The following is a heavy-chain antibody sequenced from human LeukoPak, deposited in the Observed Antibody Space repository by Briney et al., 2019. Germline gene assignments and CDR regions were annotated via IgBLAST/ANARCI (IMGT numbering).Heavy chain of an antibody. CDR2: IFAGGGAA. CDR3: AKNYYDRRGPYSWVFDY. J-gene: IGHJ4*02. V-gene: IGHV3-23*01. CDR1: GFTFSDYA. Sequence: PGGSLRLSCPVSGFTFSDYAMTRVRQAPGKGLEWVSSIFAGGGAALYADSVRGRFTIFRYDSKSTLFLQMHSLRAEDTAIYYCAKNYYDRRGPYSWVFDYWGQGTLVTVSS. D-gene: IGHD3-22*01.